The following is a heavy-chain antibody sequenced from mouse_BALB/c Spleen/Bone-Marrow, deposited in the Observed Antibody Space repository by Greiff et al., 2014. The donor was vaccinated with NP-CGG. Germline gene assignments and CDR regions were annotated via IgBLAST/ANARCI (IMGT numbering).Heavy chain of an antibody. V-gene: IGHV5-17*02. D-gene: IGHD1-1*01. J-gene: IGHJ2*01. CDR3: ARSGSSSGYFDY. Sequence: EVQLQQSGGGLVQPGGSRKLSCAASGFTFSSFGMHWVRQAPEKGLEWVAYISSGSSTICYADTVMGRFTISRDNPKNTLFLQMTSLRSEDTAMYYCARSGSSSGYFDYWGQGTTLTVSS. CDR2: ISSGSSTI. CDR1: GFTFSSFG.